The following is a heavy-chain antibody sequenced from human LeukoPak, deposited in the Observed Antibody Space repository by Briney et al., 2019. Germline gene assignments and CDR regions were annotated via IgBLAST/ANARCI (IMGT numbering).Heavy chain of an antibody. CDR3: ARGYFDWSPGDYGMDV. J-gene: IGHJ6*02. CDR2: IKQDGSEK. D-gene: IGHD3-9*01. CDR1: GFTFSSYW. V-gene: IGHV3-7*01. Sequence: GGSLRLSCAASGFTFSSYWMSWVRQAPGKGLEWVANIKQDGSEKYYVDSVKGRFTISRDNAKNSLYLQMDSLRAEDTAAYYCARGYFDWSPGDYGMDVWGQGTTVTVSS.